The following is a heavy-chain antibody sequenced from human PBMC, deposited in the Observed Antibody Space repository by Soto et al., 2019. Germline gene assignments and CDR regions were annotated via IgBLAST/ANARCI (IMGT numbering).Heavy chain of an antibody. Sequence: GGSLRLSXAASGFTFSSYAMSWVRQAPGRGLEWVSAISGSGGSTYYADSVKGRFTISRDNSKNTLYLQMNSLRAEDTAVYYCAIHSSSWSNWFDPWGQGTLVTVSS. CDR3: AIHSSSWSNWFDP. V-gene: IGHV3-23*01. CDR1: GFTFSSYA. CDR2: ISGSGGST. D-gene: IGHD6-13*01. J-gene: IGHJ5*02.